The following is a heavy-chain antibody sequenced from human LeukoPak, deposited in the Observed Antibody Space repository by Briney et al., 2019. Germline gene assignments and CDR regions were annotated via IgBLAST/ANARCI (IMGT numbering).Heavy chain of an antibody. V-gene: IGHV3-53*01. J-gene: IGHJ5*02. Sequence: GGSLRLSCAASEFAVSSNYMTWVRQAPGKGLEWVSVIFSGGGTYYADSVKGRFVTSRDNSKNTLYLQMNSLIVEDTALYYCARMKRAVGSSWIDPWGHGNLVTVSS. D-gene: IGHD6-19*01. CDR2: IFSGGGT. CDR3: ARMKRAVGSSWIDP. CDR1: EFAVSSNY.